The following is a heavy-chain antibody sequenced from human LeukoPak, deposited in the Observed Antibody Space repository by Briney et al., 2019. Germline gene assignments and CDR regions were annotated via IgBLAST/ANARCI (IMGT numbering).Heavy chain of an antibody. V-gene: IGHV1-8*01. CDR2: MNPNSGNT. Sequence: ASVKVSCKASGYTFTSYDINWVRQATGQGLEWMGWMNPNSGNTGYAQKFQGRVTMTRNTSISTAYMELSSLRSEDTAVYYCASLPVSSSVFNLYYYYYYGMDVWGQGTTVTVSS. CDR1: GYTFTSYD. D-gene: IGHD6-19*01. CDR3: ASLPVSSSVFNLYYYYYYGMDV. J-gene: IGHJ6*02.